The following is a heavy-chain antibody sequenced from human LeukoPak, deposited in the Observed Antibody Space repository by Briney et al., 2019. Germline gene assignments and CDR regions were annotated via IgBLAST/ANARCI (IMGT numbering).Heavy chain of an antibody. CDR3: ARLGYSYGLDY. CDR1: GGSISSYY. D-gene: IGHD5-18*01. CDR2: IYYSGST. V-gene: IGHV4-59*01. J-gene: IGHJ4*02. Sequence: SETLSHTCTVSGGSISSYYWSWIRQPPGKGLEWIGYIYYSGSTNYNPSLKSRVTISVDTSKNQFSLKLSSVTAADTAVYYCARLGYSYGLDYWGQGTLVTVSS.